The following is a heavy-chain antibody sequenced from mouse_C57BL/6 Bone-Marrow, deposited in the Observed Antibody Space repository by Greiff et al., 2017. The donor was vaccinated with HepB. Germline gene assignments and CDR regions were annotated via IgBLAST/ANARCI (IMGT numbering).Heavy chain of an antibody. D-gene: IGHD1-1*01. J-gene: IGHJ4*01. CDR1: GFSFTSYG. CDR3: AKGVAFYYYGSSYAMDY. CDR2: IWRGGST. V-gene: IGHV2-5*01. Sequence: QVQLQQSGPGLVQPSQSLSITCTVSGFSFTSYGVHWVRQSPGKGLEWLGVIWRGGSTDYNAAFMSRLSITKDNSKSQVFFKMNSLQADDTAIYYCAKGVAFYYYGSSYAMDYWGQGTSVTVSS.